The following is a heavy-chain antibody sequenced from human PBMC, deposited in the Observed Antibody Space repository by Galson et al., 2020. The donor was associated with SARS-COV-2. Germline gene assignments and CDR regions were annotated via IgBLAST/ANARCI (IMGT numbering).Heavy chain of an antibody. Sequence: GGSLRLSCAASGFTLSDYYMSWIRQAPRKGLEWVSYISSSGSTIYYADSVKGRFTISRDNAKNSLYLQMNSLRAEDTAVYYCARGASTRRNLLRYFDLWGRGTLVTVSS. J-gene: IGHJ2*01. CDR1: GFTLSDYY. CDR2: ISSSGSTI. CDR3: ARGASTRRNLLRYFDL. D-gene: IGHD3-16*01. V-gene: IGHV3-11*04.